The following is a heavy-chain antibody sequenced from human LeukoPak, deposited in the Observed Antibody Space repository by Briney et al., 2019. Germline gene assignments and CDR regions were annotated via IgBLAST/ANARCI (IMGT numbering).Heavy chain of an antibody. CDR1: GFALSSHW. J-gene: IGHJ4*02. CDR2: IKQDGSKK. D-gene: IGHD5-24*01. Sequence: GGSLRLSCAASGFALSSHWMTWVRQAPGKGLEWVANIKQDGSKKSYVDSVKGRFTISRDNAKNSLYLQMNSLRAEDTAIYYCTRVGYIDEGIDYWGQGTLVTVSS. CDR3: TRVGYIDEGIDY. V-gene: IGHV3-7*04.